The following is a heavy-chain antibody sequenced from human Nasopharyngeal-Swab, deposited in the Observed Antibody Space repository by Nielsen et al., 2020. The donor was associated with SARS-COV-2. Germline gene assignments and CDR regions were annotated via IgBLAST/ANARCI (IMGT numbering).Heavy chain of an antibody. CDR1: GASFSVYD. CDR3: ARGGAGVVASPVLGLGPFYYYHFMDV. D-gene: IGHD6-6*01. CDR2: VNHGGGT. Sequence: SETLSLTCAVYGASFSVYDWSWIRQTPGKGLEWIGEVNHGGGTNYNPSLKSRVTISVATSKNQFSLKLTSVTAADTAVYYCARGGAGVVASPVLGLGPFYYYHFMDVWGQGTTVTVSS. J-gene: IGHJ6*03. V-gene: IGHV4-34*01.